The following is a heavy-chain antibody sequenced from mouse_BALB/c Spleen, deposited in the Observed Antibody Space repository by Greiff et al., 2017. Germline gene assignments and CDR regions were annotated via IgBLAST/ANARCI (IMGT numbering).Heavy chain of an antibody. D-gene: IGHD1-1*01. CDR1: GFTFSSYA. V-gene: IGHV5-6-5*01. CDR3: ARGGDGSSLAWFAY. Sequence: EVQLVESGGGLVKPGGSLKLSCAASGFTFSSYAMSWVRQTPEKRLEWVASISSGGSTYYPDSVKGRFTISRDNARNILYLQMSSLRSEDTAMYYCARGGDGSSLAWFAYWGQGTLVTVSA. CDR2: ISSGGST. J-gene: IGHJ3*01.